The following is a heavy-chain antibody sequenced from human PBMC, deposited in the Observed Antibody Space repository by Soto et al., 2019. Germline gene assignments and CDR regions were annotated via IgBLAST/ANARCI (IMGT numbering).Heavy chain of an antibody. CDR2: INHSGST. V-gene: IGHV4-34*01. Sequence: SETLSLTCAVYGGSFSGYYWSWIRQPPGKGLEWIGEINHSGSTNYNPSLKSRVTISVDTSKNQFSLKLSSVTAADTAVYYCARDPKSWYRYYYYYYGMDVWGQGTTVTV. D-gene: IGHD6-13*01. J-gene: IGHJ6*02. CDR1: GGSFSGYY. CDR3: ARDPKSWYRYYYYYYGMDV.